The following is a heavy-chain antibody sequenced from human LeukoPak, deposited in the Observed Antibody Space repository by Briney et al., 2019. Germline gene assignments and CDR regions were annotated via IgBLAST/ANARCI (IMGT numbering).Heavy chain of an antibody. J-gene: IGHJ4*02. CDR3: ARRIAQGFGFDY. D-gene: IGHD3-16*01. CDR2: IYYSGST. CDR1: GGSISSSSYY. Sequence: SETLSLTCTVSGGSISSSSYYWGWIRQPPGKGLEWIGSIYYSGSTYYNPSLKSRVTISVDTSKNQFSLKLSPVTAADTAVYYCARRIAQGFGFDYWGQGTLVTVSS. V-gene: IGHV4-39*01.